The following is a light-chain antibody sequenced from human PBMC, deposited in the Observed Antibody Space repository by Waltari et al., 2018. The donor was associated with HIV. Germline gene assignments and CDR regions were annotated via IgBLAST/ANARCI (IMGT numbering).Light chain of an antibody. CDR1: SSDVGASNY. V-gene: IGLV2-14*01. CDR3: SSYTSSSTYVV. CDR2: EVS. Sequence: QSALTQPASLSGSPRQPYTISCPVPSSDVGASNYAAWYQQPPGQAPKLMSYEVSNRPSGVSNRFSGSKSGNTASLTISGLQAEDEADYYCSSYTSSSTYVVFGGGTKLTVL. J-gene: IGLJ2*01.